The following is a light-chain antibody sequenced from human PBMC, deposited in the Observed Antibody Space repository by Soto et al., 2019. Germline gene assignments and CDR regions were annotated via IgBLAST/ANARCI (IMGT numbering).Light chain of an antibody. J-gene: IGKJ5*01. CDR3: QKYSSVIT. CDR2: AAS. CDR1: QGIGNF. V-gene: IGKV1-27*01. Sequence: DIQLTQSPSSLSASVGDRVTITCRASQGIGNFLAWYQQKPGKVPKLLISAASSSQSGVPSRFSGRGSGTDFTLTSTSLQPEDVATYYYQKYSSVITFGQGTRLEIK.